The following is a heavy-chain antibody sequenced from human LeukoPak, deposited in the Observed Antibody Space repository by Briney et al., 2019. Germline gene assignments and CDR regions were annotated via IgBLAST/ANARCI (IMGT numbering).Heavy chain of an antibody. D-gene: IGHD3-3*01. CDR3: ARGGPTYYDFWSGPNGYYYYMDV. Sequence: SETLSLTCAVYGGSFSGYFWSWIRQPPGKGLGWIGEINHSGSTNYNPSLKSRVTISVDTSKNQFSLKLSSVTAADTAVYYCARGGPTYYDFWSGPNGYYYYMDVWGKGTTVTVSS. V-gene: IGHV4-34*01. CDR1: GGSFSGYF. CDR2: INHSGST. J-gene: IGHJ6*03.